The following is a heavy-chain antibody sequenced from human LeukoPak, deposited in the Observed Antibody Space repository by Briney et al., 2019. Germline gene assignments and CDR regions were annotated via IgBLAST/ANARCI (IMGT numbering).Heavy chain of an antibody. CDR3: ARGRVTMIAGENWFDP. Sequence: GASVKVSCKASGYTFTGYYMHWVRQAPGQGLEWMGWINPNSGGTNYAQKFQGRVTMTRDTSISTAYMELSRLRSDDTAVYYCARGRVTMIAGENWFDPWGQGTLVTVTS. V-gene: IGHV1-2*02. J-gene: IGHJ5*02. CDR2: INPNSGGT. D-gene: IGHD3-22*01. CDR1: GYTFTGYY.